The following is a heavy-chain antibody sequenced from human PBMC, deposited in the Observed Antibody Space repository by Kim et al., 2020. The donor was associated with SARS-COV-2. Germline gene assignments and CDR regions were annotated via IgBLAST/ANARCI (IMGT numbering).Heavy chain of an antibody. CDR2: ISHSGST. D-gene: IGHD2-2*01. V-gene: IGHV4-34*01. Sequence: SETLSLTCAVYGGSFSGYYWSWIRQPPEKGLEWIGEISHSGSTNYNPSLKSRVTISVDTSKNHFSLKLSSVTAADTAVYYCARQSPAAKGNWFDPWGQGT. J-gene: IGHJ5*02. CDR1: GGSFSGYY. CDR3: ARQSPAAKGNWFDP.